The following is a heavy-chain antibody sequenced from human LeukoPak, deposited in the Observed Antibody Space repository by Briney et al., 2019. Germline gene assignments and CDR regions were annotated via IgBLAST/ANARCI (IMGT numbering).Heavy chain of an antibody. CDR2: IYYSGST. CDR1: GGSISSSSYY. J-gene: IGHJ5*02. CDR3: ARLLLTSGGYLGWFDP. Sequence: PSETLSLTCTVSGGSISSSSYYWGWIRQPPGKGPEWIGSIYYSGSTYYNPSLKSRVTTSVDTSKNQFSLKVRSVTAADTAVYYCARLLLTSGGYLGWFDPWGQGTLVTVSS. V-gene: IGHV4-39*07. D-gene: IGHD3-10*01.